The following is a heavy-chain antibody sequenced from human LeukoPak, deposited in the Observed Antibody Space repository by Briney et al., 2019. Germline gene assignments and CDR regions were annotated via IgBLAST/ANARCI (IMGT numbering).Heavy chain of an antibody. Sequence: PGGSLRLSCAASGFTFSSYAMPWVRQAPGKGLEWVAVISYDGSNKYYADSVKGRFTISRDNSKNTLYLQMNSLRAEDTAVYYCASKGIALYYFDYWGQGTLVTVSS. CDR2: ISYDGSNK. CDR3: ASKGIALYYFDY. J-gene: IGHJ4*02. D-gene: IGHD3-10*01. V-gene: IGHV3-30-3*01. CDR1: GFTFSSYA.